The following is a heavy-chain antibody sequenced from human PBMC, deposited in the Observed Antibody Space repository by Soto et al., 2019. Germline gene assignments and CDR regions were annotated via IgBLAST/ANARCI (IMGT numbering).Heavy chain of an antibody. Sequence: SQTLRVPCSGSAGFISRSAYSVDWLRQHPEKVLEWIATLYSDRDTYYNPSLKSRVTISADTSQNQFSLDLTSVTATDTAVYFCARHPGYCSGGRCNGQYTLDVWGQGTTVT. D-gene: IGHD2-15*01. CDR1: AGFISRSAYS. V-gene: IGHV4-39*01. CDR2: LYSDRDT. J-gene: IGHJ6*02. CDR3: ARHPGYCSGGRCNGQYTLDV.